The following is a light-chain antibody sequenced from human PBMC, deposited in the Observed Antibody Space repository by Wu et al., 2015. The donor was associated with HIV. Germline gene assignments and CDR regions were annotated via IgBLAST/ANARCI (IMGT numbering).Light chain of an antibody. CDR3: QHYGSSPPYT. CDR1: QSVRSSY. J-gene: IGKJ2*01. V-gene: IGKV3-20*01. Sequence: EIVLTQSPGTLSLSPGERATLSCRASQSVRSSYLAWYQQKPGQAPRLLIYGASTRVTGIPDRFSGSGSGTDFTLTISRLEAEDFAVYYCQHYGSSPPYTFGQGTKLEIK. CDR2: GAS.